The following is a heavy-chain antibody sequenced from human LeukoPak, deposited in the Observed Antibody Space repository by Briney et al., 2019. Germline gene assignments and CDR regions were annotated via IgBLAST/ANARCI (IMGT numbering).Heavy chain of an antibody. CDR2: IYSGGST. CDR3: TFLQAAAGTGLDY. Sequence: GGSLRLSCAASGFTVSSNYMSWVRQAPGKGLEWVSVIYSGGSTYYADSVKGRFTISRGNSKNTLYLQMNSLRAEDTAVYYCTFLQAAAGTGLDYWGQGTLVTVSS. D-gene: IGHD6-13*01. V-gene: IGHV3-66*01. CDR1: GFTVSSNY. J-gene: IGHJ4*02.